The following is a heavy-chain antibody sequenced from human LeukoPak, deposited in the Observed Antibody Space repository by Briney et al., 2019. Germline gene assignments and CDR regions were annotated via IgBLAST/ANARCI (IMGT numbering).Heavy chain of an antibody. Sequence: ASVKVSCKASGYTFTSYGISWVRQAPGQGLEWMGSISPYTGNTKYAERFQDRVIITTDTSTRTAYMELRSLRSDDTAVYCARDQYDSVWGSYRPYFDYWGQGTLVTVSS. J-gene: IGHJ4*02. D-gene: IGHD3-16*02. CDR1: GYTFTSYG. CDR2: ISPYTGNT. CDR3: ARDQYDSVWGSYRPYFDY. V-gene: IGHV1-18*04.